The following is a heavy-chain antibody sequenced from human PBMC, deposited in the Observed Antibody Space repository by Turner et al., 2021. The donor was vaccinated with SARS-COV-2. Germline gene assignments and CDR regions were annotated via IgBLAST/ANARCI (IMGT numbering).Heavy chain of an antibody. J-gene: IGHJ4*02. V-gene: IGHV4-34*01. CDR3: ARGSPQGWYVPVFDY. Sequence: QVQLQQWGAGLLKPSETLSLTCAVYGGSFSGYYWSWIRQPPGKGLEWIGEINHSGSTNYNPSLKNRVTISVDTSKNQFSLKLSSVTAADTAVYYCARGSPQGWYVPVFDYWGQGTLVTVSS. CDR2: INHSGST. CDR1: GGSFSGYY. D-gene: IGHD6-19*01.